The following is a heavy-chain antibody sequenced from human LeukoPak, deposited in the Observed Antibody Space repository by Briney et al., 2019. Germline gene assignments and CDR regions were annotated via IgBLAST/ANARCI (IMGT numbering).Heavy chain of an antibody. CDR1: GFTFSSYS. V-gene: IGHV3-21*01. CDR2: ISSSSSYI. J-gene: IGHJ4*02. Sequence: GGSLRLPCAASGFTFSSYSMNWVRQAPGKGLEWVSSISSSSSYIYYADSVKGRFTISRDNAKNSLYLQMNSLRAEDTAVYYCARAGVVRYYFDYWGQGTLVTVSS. CDR3: ARAGVVRYYFDY. D-gene: IGHD3-3*01.